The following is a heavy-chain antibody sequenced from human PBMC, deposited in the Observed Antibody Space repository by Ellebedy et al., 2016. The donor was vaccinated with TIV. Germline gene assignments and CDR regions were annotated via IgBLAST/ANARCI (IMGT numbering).Heavy chain of an antibody. Sequence: GGSLRLSCAASGFSLSPYTMNWVRQAPGKGLEWVASISSLSTYIHYKDSVKGRFTISRDNAKMSLFLQMNSLRAEDTAVYYCAKVEFYGLDAFFWGQGTRVTVSS. D-gene: IGHD3-10*01. CDR3: AKVEFYGLDAFF. CDR2: ISSLSTYI. J-gene: IGHJ4*02. CDR1: GFSLSPYT. V-gene: IGHV3-21*01.